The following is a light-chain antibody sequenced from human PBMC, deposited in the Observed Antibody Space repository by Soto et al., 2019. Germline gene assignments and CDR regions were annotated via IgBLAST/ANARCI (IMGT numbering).Light chain of an antibody. CDR3: QQLNSYPYT. CDR1: QTVERW. CDR2: DVS. Sequence: DTQMTQSPSTLSASVGDRVTITCRASQTVERWLAWYQQKPGKAPNLVISDVSSLERGVPSRFSGSGSGTEFTLTISGLQPDDFATYYCQQLNSYPYTFAQGTKLEIK. J-gene: IGKJ2*01. V-gene: IGKV1-5*01.